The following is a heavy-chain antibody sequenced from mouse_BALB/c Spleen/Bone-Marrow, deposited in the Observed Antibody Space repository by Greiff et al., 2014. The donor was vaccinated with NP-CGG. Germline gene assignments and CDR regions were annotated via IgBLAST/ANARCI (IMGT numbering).Heavy chain of an antibody. V-gene: IGHV1S81*02. Sequence: VQLQQSGAELVKPGASVKLSCKASGYTFTSYWMHWVKQRPGQGLEWIGEINPSNGRTNYNEKFKSRATLTVDKSSSTAYMQLNSLTSEDSAVYYCARDYYVKGRFPYWGQGTLVIVSA. CDR2: INPSNGRT. D-gene: IGHD2-1*01. J-gene: IGHJ3*01. CDR1: GYTFTSYW. CDR3: ARDYYVKGRFPY.